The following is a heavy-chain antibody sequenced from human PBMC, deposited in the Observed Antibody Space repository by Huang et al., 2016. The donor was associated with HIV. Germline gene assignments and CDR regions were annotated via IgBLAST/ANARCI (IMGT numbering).Heavy chain of an antibody. CDR2: ISGTSSNI. D-gene: IGHD3-22*01. CDR3: ARTEMEYYYGSSGYYPDY. Sequence: EVQLVESGGALVQPGGSLKLSCVVSGFDFSKYSMNWVRQAPGKGLGGVSYISGTSSNIYYADSGKGRFTSSRDNAKNSVFLQMRSLRAEDTALYYCARTEMEYYYGSSGYYPDYWGQGTQVTVSS. J-gene: IGHJ4*02. CDR1: GFDFSKYS. V-gene: IGHV3-48*01.